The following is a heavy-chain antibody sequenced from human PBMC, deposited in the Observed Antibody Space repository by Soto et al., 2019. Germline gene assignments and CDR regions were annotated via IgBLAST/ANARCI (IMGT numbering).Heavy chain of an antibody. CDR3: ASRYCSSTSCRTLYYFDY. CDR2: IKQDGSEK. J-gene: IGHJ4*02. Sequence: GGSLRLSXAASGFTFSSYWMSWVRQAPGKGLEWVANIKQDGSEKYYVDSVKGRFTISRDNAKNSLYLQMNSLRAEDTAVYYCASRYCSSTSCRTLYYFDYWGQGTLVTVSS. D-gene: IGHD2-2*01. V-gene: IGHV3-7*03. CDR1: GFTFSSYW.